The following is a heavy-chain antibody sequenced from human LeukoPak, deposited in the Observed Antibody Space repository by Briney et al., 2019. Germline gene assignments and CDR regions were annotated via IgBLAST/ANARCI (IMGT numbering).Heavy chain of an antibody. CDR2: IYHSGST. CDR1: GYSISSGYY. Sequence: SETLSLTCTVSGYSISSGYYWGWIRQPPGKGLEWIGSIYHSGSTYYNPSLKSRVTISVDTSKNQFSLKLSSVTAADTAVYYCARDRGVAAVPLDYWGQGTLVNVTS. J-gene: IGHJ4*02. V-gene: IGHV4-38-2*02. D-gene: IGHD6-13*01. CDR3: ARDRGVAAVPLDY.